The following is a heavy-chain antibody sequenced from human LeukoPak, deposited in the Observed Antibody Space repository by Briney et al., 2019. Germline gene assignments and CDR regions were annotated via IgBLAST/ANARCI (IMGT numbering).Heavy chain of an antibody. CDR2: INHSGST. D-gene: IGHD2-2*01. CDR3: ARNSPLYCSSTSCYGLGYYYGMDV. V-gene: IGHV4-34*01. Sequence: PSETLSLTCAVYGGSFSGYYWSWIRQPPGKGLEWIGEINHSGSTNYNPSLKSRVTISVDTSKNQFSLKLSSATAADTAVYYCARNSPLYCSSTSCYGLGYYYGMDVWGQGTTVTVSS. J-gene: IGHJ6*02. CDR1: GGSFSGYY.